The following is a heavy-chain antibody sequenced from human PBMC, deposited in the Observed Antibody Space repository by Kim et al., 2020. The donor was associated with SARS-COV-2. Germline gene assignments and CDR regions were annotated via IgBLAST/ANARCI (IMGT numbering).Heavy chain of an antibody. Sequence: SETLSLTCTVSGGSISSGGYYWSWIRQHPGKGLEWIGYIYYSGSTYYNPSLKSRVTISVDTSKNQFSLKLSSVTAADTAVYYCARELAAAGRRWFDPWGQGTLVTVSS. CDR2: IYYSGST. J-gene: IGHJ5*02. V-gene: IGHV4-31*03. CDR3: ARELAAAGRRWFDP. D-gene: IGHD6-13*01. CDR1: GGSISSGGYY.